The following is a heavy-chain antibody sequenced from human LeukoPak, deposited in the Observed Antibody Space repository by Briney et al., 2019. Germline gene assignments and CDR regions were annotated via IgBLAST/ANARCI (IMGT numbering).Heavy chain of an antibody. D-gene: IGHD6-13*01. CDR3: ARQIIAAGKNYYGMDV. J-gene: IGHJ6*02. V-gene: IGHV4-4*07. CDR2: IYTSGST. Sequence: SETLSLLCTVSGRPISSYYWTWIRQPAGKGLEWIGRIYTSGSTNYNPSLKSRVTMSVDTSNNQFSLNLSSVTAADTAVYYCARQIIAAGKNYYGMDVWGQGTTVTVSS. CDR1: GRPISSYY.